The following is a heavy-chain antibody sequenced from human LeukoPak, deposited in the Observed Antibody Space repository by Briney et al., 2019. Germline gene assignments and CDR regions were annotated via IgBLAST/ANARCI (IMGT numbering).Heavy chain of an antibody. CDR1: GFTFSSYA. V-gene: IGHV3-23*01. D-gene: IGHD3-22*01. Sequence: PGGSLRLSCAASGFTFSSYAMSWVRQAPGKGLEWVSAISGSGGSTYYADSVKGRFTISRDNSKNTLYLQMNSLRAEDTAVYYCAKDQEYYYDSSGYWAYWGQGTLVTVSS. J-gene: IGHJ4*02. CDR3: AKDQEYYYDSSGYWAY. CDR2: ISGSGGST.